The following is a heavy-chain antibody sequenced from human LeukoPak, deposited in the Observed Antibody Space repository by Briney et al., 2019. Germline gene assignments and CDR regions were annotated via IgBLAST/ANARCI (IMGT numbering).Heavy chain of an antibody. Sequence: ASVKVSCKASGGGFTFTSHAISWVRQAPGQGLEWMGGLIPIYGSANYAQKFQGRVTITSDESTRTVYMELSSLRPEDSAVYYCAGFFYDNSGDAFDVWGQGTMVTVSS. CDR3: AGFFYDNSGDAFDV. CDR2: LIPIYGSA. CDR1: GGGFTFTSHA. D-gene: IGHD3-22*01. V-gene: IGHV1-69*13. J-gene: IGHJ3*01.